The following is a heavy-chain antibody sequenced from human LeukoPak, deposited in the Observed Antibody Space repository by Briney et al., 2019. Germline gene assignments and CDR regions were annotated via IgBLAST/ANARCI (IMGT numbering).Heavy chain of an antibody. J-gene: IGHJ5*02. CDR2: INRSGST. CDR1: GGSFSGYY. V-gene: IGHV4-34*01. D-gene: IGHD3-16*02. Sequence: SETLSLTCAVYGGSFSGYYWSWIRQPPGKGLEWVGEINRSGSTNYNPSLKSRGTISVVTSKNQSSLKLSSVTAADTAVYYCARGLPYYDYVWGSYRRTWFDPWGQGTLVTVSS. CDR3: ARGLPYYDYVWGSYRRTWFDP.